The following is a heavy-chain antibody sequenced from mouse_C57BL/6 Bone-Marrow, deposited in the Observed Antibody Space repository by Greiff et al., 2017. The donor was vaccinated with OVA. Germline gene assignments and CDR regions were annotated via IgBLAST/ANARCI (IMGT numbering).Heavy chain of an antibody. CDR3: ARRPFYYYGSSPSDFDY. D-gene: IGHD1-1*01. Sequence: QVQLQQPGAELVKPGASVKLSCKASGYTFTSYWMHWVKQRPGQGLEWIGMIHPNSGSTNYNEKFKSKVTLTVDKSSSTAYMQLSSLTSEDSAVYDCARRPFYYYGSSPSDFDYWGQGTTLTVSS. J-gene: IGHJ2*01. CDR1: GYTFTSYW. V-gene: IGHV1-64*01. CDR2: IHPNSGST.